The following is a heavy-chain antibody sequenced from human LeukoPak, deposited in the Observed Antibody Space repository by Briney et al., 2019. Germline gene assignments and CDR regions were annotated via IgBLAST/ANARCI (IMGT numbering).Heavy chain of an antibody. CDR1: GLSFSSCD. Sequence: GGSLTLPCTVSGLSFSSCDLSCVRQAPGKGLEWVAYISGSGGSKYYTYFEKGRFTISRDNSKNTLYLQMNSLRAEDTAVYYCAKDFNFVVGATFDYWGQGTLVTVSS. J-gene: IGHJ4*02. CDR3: AKDFNFVVGATFDY. CDR2: ISGSGGSK. V-gene: IGHV3-23*01. D-gene: IGHD1-26*01.